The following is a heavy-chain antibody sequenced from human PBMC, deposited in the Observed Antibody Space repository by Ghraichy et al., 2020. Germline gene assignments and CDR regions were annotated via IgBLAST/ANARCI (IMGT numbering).Heavy chain of an antibody. CDR3: AKRGYGSGSYYYYYGMDV. CDR1: GWNGSNYA. J-gene: IGHJ6*02. Sequence: GWNGSNYAMSWVRQAPGKGLEWVSAISGSGGATYYADSVKGRFTISRDNSKNTLYLQMNSLRADDTAVYYCAKRGYGSGSYYYYYGMDVWGQGTTVTVSS. CDR2: ISGSGGAT. V-gene: IGHV3-23*01. D-gene: IGHD3-10*01.